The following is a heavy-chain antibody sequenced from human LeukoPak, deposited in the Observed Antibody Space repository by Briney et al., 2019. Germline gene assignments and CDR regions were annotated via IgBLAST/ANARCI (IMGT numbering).Heavy chain of an antibody. D-gene: IGHD6-13*01. CDR2: IYSGGST. CDR1: GFTFSNYN. CDR3: ARELDSSTWYQVWDY. J-gene: IGHJ4*02. V-gene: IGHV3-66*02. Sequence: PGGSLRLSCAASGFTFSNYNMNWLRQAPGKGVEWVSVIYSGGSTYYADSVKSRFNNSRDNSKNPLYIQMNSLTAEDTAVYYCARELDSSTWYQVWDYWGQGTLVTVSS.